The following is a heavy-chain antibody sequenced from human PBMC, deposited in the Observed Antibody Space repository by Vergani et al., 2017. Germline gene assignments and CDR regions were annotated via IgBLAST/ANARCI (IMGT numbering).Heavy chain of an antibody. CDR2: IKHGGST. Sequence: QVQLQQWGAGLLKPSETLSLTCAVYGESFSGYYWSWIRQPPGKGLEWIGEIKHGGSTNYSPSLKSRVTISVDTSKNQFSLELNSVTAADTAVYYCARLSLGSTSDYWGQGTLVTVSS. V-gene: IGHV4-34*01. J-gene: IGHJ4*02. D-gene: IGHD6-13*01. CDR1: GESFSGYY. CDR3: ARLSLGSTSDY.